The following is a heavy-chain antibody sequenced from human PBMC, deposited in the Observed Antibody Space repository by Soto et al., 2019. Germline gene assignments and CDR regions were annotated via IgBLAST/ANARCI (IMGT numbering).Heavy chain of an antibody. V-gene: IGHV4-39*01. Sequence: SETLSLTCTVSGGSISSSSYYWGWIRQPPGKGLEWIGSIYYSGSTYYNPSLKSRVTISVDTSKNQFSLKLSSVTAADTAVYYCARHPRLYHAYYYYMDVWGKGTTVTVSS. J-gene: IGHJ6*03. CDR3: ARHPRLYHAYYYYMDV. CDR2: IYYSGST. CDR1: GGSISSSSYY. D-gene: IGHD3-3*01.